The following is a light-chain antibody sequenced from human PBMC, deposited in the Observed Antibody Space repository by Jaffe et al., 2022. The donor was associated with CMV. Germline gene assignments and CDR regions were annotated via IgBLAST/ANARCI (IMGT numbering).Light chain of an antibody. Sequence: EIVLTQSPGTLSLSPGEGATLSCRASQTISSSYLAWYQQKPGQAPRLLIYAASSRATGIPDRFSGSGSGTDFTLTISRLEPEDFAVYYCQQYGFPLTFGGGTKVDIK. CDR3: QQYGFPLT. CDR1: QTISSSY. J-gene: IGKJ4*01. CDR2: AAS. V-gene: IGKV3-20*01.